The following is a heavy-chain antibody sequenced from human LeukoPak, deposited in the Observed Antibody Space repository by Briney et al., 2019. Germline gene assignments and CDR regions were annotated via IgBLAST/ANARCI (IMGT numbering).Heavy chain of an antibody. J-gene: IGHJ3*02. CDR3: ARDGLLSRGHAFDI. V-gene: IGHV4-31*03. CDR1: GGSISSGGYY. Sequence: PSETLSLTYTVSGGSISSGGYYWSWIRQHPGNGLEWIGYIYYSGSTYYNPSLKSRVTISVDTSKNQFSLKLSSVTAADTAVYYCARDGLLSRGHAFDIWGQGTMVTVSS. D-gene: IGHD3-10*01. CDR2: IYYSGST.